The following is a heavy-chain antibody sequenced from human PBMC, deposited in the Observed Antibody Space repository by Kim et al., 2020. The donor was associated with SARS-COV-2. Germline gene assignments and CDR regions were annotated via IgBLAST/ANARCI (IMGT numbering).Heavy chain of an antibody. D-gene: IGHD1-20*01. CDR3: ARILWYNWNTFDY. Sequence: PPRNAQELLAHNSPNHDKPYRPSLKSRLTISKDTSKSQVVRTMANMDPVDTATYYCARILWYNWNTFDYWGQGTLVTVSS. J-gene: IGHJ4*02. CDR2: NSPNHDK. V-gene: IGHV2-26*01.